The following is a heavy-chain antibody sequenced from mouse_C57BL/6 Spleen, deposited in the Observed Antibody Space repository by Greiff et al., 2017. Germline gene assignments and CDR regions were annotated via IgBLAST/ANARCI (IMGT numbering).Heavy chain of an antibody. CDR2: IWSDGST. V-gene: IGHV2-6-1*01. CDR1: RFSLTSYG. Sequence: VKLVESGPGLVAPSQSLSITCTVSRFSLTSYGVHWVRQPPGKGLEWLVVIWSDGSTTYNSALKSRLSISKDNSKSQVFLKMNSLQTDDTAMYYCARQPLGYGSSYWYFDVWGTGTTVTVSS. J-gene: IGHJ1*03. CDR3: ARQPLGYGSSYWYFDV. D-gene: IGHD1-1*01.